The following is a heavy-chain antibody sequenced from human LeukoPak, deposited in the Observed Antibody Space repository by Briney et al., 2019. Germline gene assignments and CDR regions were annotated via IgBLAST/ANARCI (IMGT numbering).Heavy chain of an antibody. Sequence: GGSLRLSCAASGFTFSSYAMHWVRQAPGKGLEWVAVISYDGSNKYYADSVKGRFTISRDNSKNTLYLQMNSLRAEDTAVYYRARARGLLWFGEFHTWGQGTLVTVSS. CDR2: ISYDGSNK. CDR3: ARARGLLWFGEFHT. J-gene: IGHJ5*02. CDR1: GFTFSSYA. V-gene: IGHV3-30-3*01. D-gene: IGHD3-10*01.